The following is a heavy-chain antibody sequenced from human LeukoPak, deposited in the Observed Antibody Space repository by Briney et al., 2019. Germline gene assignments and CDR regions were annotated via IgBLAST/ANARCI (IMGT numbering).Heavy chain of an antibody. CDR3: ARAISYYDSSGYYVYYFDS. J-gene: IGHJ4*02. D-gene: IGHD3-22*01. Sequence: GASVKVSFMASGYTFNIYAMHWVRPAPGQRLEWVGWINTDNCNTKYSQKFQGRVTMTRDTSINTAYMVLSSLRSEDTAVYYCARAISYYDSSGYYVYYFDSWGQGTLVTASS. V-gene: IGHV1-3*04. CDR1: GYTFNIYA. CDR2: INTDNCNT.